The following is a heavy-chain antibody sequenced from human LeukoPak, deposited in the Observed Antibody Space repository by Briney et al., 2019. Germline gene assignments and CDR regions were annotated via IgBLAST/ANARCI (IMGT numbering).Heavy chain of an antibody. V-gene: IGHV3-30*14. CDR3: ARAAAGYSYGPGDAFDI. CDR1: GFTFSSYA. CDR2: ISYDGSNK. J-gene: IGHJ3*02. D-gene: IGHD5-18*01. Sequence: GGSLRLSCAASGFTFSSYAMHWVRQAPGKGLEWVAVISYDGSNKYYADSVKGRFTISRDNSKNTLYLQMNSLRAEDTAVYYCARAAAGYSYGPGDAFDIWGQGTMVTVSS.